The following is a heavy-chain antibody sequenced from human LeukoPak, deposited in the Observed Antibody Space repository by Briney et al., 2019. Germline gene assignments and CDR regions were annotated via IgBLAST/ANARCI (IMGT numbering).Heavy chain of an antibody. CDR3: ARGYSDYPYFFDS. Sequence: PSETLSLTCTVSGGSISSGGYYRSWIRQHPGKGLEWIGYIYYSGSTYYNPSLKSRVTISVDTSKAQFSLKLSSVTAADTAMYYCARGYSDYPYFFDSWGQGALVTVSS. CDR2: IYYSGST. J-gene: IGHJ4*02. CDR1: GGSISSGGYY. D-gene: IGHD5-12*01. V-gene: IGHV4-31*03.